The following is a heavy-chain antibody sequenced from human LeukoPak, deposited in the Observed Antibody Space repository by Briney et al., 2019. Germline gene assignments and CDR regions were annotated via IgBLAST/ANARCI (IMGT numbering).Heavy chain of an antibody. D-gene: IGHD3-16*01. V-gene: IGHV3-20*04. Sequence: GGSLRLSCAASGFTFDDYGMSWVRQGPGKGLEWVSGINWNGDSTGYADSVKGRFTIPRDNAKNSLYLQMNSLRAEDTALYYCARASLYDTIGYYMDVWGKGTTVTVSS. CDR3: ARASLYDTIGYYMDV. CDR2: INWNGDST. CDR1: GFTFDDYG. J-gene: IGHJ6*03.